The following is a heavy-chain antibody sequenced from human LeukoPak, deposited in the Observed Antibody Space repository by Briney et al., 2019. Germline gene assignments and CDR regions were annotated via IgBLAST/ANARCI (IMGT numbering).Heavy chain of an antibody. CDR2: ISSCSSYI. Sequence: GGSLRLSCAASGFTFSSYRMIWARQAPGKAREWVSSISSCSSYIYYADSVKGRFTISRDNAKNSLYLQMNSLRAEDTAVYYCARVGLALGYCSSTGCLADYWGQGTLVTVSS. CDR3: ARVGLALGYCSSTGCLADY. D-gene: IGHD2-2*01. CDR1: GFTFSSYR. J-gene: IGHJ4*02. V-gene: IGHV3-21*01.